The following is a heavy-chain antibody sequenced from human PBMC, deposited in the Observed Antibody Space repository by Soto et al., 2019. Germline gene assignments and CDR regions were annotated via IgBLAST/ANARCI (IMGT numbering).Heavy chain of an antibody. J-gene: IGHJ4*02. V-gene: IGHV3-30*01. D-gene: IGHD3-16*02. CDR3: VASVLSFDY. Sequence: LRLSCAASGFTFSSYWMHWVRQAPGKGLEWVAVISYDGTNEHYEDSVKGRFTISRDNSRNTLSLQMNSLRPEDTAVYYCVASVLSFDYWGQGTLVTVSS. CDR2: ISYDGTNE. CDR1: GFTFSSYW.